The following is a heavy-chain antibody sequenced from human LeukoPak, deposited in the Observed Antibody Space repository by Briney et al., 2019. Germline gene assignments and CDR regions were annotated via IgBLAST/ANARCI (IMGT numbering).Heavy chain of an antibody. CDR3: ARDLRSSSWTKKGYYYMDV. J-gene: IGHJ6*03. CDR1: GYTFTSYY. CDR2: INPSGGST. D-gene: IGHD6-13*01. Sequence: ASVKVSCKASGYTFTSYYMHWVRQAPGQGLEWMGIINPSGGSTSYAQKFQGRVTMTRDMSTSTVYMELSSLRSEDTAVYYCARDLRSSSWTKKGYYYMDVWGKGTTVTVSS. V-gene: IGHV1-46*01.